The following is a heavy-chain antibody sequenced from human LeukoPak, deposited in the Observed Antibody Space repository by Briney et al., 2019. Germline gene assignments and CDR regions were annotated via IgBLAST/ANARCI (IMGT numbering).Heavy chain of an antibody. Sequence: PGGSLRLSCAASGFXFSSYSINWVRQAPGKGLEWVSYISSSSSYIYYADSVKGRFTISRDNAKNSLYLQMNSLRAEDTAMYYCARGTPLVGAVDYWGQGTLVTVSS. CDR1: GFXFSSYS. J-gene: IGHJ4*02. D-gene: IGHD1-26*01. V-gene: IGHV3-21*01. CDR2: ISSSSSYI. CDR3: ARGTPLVGAVDY.